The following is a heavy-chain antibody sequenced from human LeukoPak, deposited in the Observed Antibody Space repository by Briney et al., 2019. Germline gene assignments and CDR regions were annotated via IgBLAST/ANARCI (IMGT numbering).Heavy chain of an antibody. CDR3: ARGPPYYYDSRGYFDY. CDR2: INPNSGGT. Sequence: GASVKVSCKASGYTFSDYYMHWVRQAPGQGLEWMGWINPNSGGTNYAQKFQGRVTMTRDTSISTAYMELSRLRSDDTAVYYCARGPPYYYDSRGYFDYWGQGALVTVSS. V-gene: IGHV1-2*02. CDR1: GYTFSDYY. J-gene: IGHJ4*02. D-gene: IGHD3-22*01.